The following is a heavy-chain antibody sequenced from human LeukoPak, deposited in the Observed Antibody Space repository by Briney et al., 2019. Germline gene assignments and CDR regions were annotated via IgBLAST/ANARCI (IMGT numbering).Heavy chain of an antibody. J-gene: IGHJ6*02. Sequence: ASVKVSCKASGYTFSGYYMHWVRQAPGQGLEWMGRIDPNGGVANYAQKFQGRVTMTRDTSISTAHMELSSLRSEDTAVYYCATSRRYYYGSGSFYYGMDVWGQGTTVTVSS. CDR2: IDPNGGVA. CDR3: ATSRRYYYGSGSFYYGMDV. D-gene: IGHD3-10*01. CDR1: GYTFSGYY. V-gene: IGHV1-2*06.